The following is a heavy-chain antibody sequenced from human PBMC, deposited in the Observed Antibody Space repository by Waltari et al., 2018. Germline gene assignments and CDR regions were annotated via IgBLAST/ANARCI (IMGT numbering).Heavy chain of an antibody. D-gene: IGHD5-12*01. CDR2: ISSSSRTI. CDR3: ARTSGGYYLSWGGC. CDR1: GFTFSSYS. V-gene: IGHV3-48*04. J-gene: IGHJ4*02. Sequence: EVQLVESGGGLVQPGGSPRLSCDASGFTFSSYSMNWVRQAPGKGLEWFSYISSSSRTIRSSDSGKCRFTSSRDNANNSLYLQMNGLGADDTAVYYCARTSGGYYLSWGGCWGQVTLVTVSS.